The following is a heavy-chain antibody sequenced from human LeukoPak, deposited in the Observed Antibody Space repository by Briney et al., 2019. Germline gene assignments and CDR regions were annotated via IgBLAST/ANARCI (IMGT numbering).Heavy chain of an antibody. V-gene: IGHV3-7*04. D-gene: IGHD7-27*01. CDR1: GFTFSSYW. CDR3: ARSSDPGSVDY. CDR2: IKQDGSEK. J-gene: IGHJ4*02. Sequence: PGGSLRLSCAASGFTFSSYWMSWVRQAPGKGLEWVANIKQDGSEKYYVDSVEGRFTISRVNAKNSLYLQMNSLRDEDTAVYYCARSSDPGSVDYWGQGTLVTVSS.